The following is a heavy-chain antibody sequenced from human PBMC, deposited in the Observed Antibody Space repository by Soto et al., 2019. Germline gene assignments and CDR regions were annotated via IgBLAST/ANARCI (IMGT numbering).Heavy chain of an antibody. CDR1: GSTFGNYW. J-gene: IGHJ5*02. V-gene: IGHV3-23*01. CDR3: ATIAAAGKVYNWFDP. Sequence: GGSLRLSCAASGSTFGNYWMSWVRQAPGKGLEWVSAISGSGGSTYYADSVKGRFTISRDNSKNTLYLQMNSLRAEDTAVYYCATIAAAGKVYNWFDPWGQGTLVTVSS. D-gene: IGHD6-13*01. CDR2: ISGSGGST.